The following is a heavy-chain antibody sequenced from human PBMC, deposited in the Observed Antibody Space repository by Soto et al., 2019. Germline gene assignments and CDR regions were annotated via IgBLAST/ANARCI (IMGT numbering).Heavy chain of an antibody. J-gene: IGHJ4*01. CDR2: ISSSSATI. V-gene: IGHV3-48*02. D-gene: IGHD3-16*01. Sequence: EVHLVESGGGLVQPGGSLRLSCAASGFAFSTYTMTWVRQAPGKGLEWVSYISSSSATIHYADSVKGRFTISREKAENSLSLQMSGIRDEVTAGYYCARVSGGVVVSMTHLHYWGHGTGVHVSS. CDR3: ARVSGGVVVSMTHLHY. CDR1: GFAFSTYT.